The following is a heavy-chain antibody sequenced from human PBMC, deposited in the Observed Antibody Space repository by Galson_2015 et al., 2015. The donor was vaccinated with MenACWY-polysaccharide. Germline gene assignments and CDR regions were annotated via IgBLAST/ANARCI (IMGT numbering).Heavy chain of an antibody. CDR3: ARVEKYSGSFYILY. D-gene: IGHD1-26*01. V-gene: IGHV4-38-2*01. CDR1: GYSISSGYY. CDR2: IYHSGST. J-gene: IGHJ4*02. Sequence: SETLSLTCGVSGYSISSGYYWGWIRQTPGKGLEWIGNIYHSGSTYYNPSLKSRVTISVDTSKNQFSLKLSSVTAADTAVYYCARVEKYSGSFYILYWGQGTLVTVSS.